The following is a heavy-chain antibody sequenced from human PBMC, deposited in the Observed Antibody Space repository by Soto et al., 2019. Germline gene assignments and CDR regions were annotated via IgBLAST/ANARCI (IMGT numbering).Heavy chain of an antibody. CDR3: ARHPERIAQIGWFDP. D-gene: IGHD6-13*01. J-gene: IGHJ5*02. Sequence: SETLSLTCAVSGGSISSSNWWSWVRQPPGKGLEWIGDIYHSGDTNYNPSLESRVTMSIDKSKNQFSLKLNSVTAEDTAVYYCARHPERIAQIGWFDPWGQGTLVTVSS. CDR2: IYHSGDT. CDR1: GGSISSSNW. V-gene: IGHV4-4*02.